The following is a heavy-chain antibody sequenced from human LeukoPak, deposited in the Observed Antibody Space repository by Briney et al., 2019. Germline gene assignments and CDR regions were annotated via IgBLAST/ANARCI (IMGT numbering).Heavy chain of an antibody. V-gene: IGHV1-46*01. CDR2: INPSGGST. CDR3: ARDLRLVREGVSWFDP. Sequence: ASVKVSCKASGYTFTSYYMHWVRQAPGQGLEWMGIINPSGGSTSYAQKFQGRVTMTRDTSTSTVYMELSSLRSEDTAVYYCARDLRLVREGVSWFDPWGQGTLVTVSS. CDR1: GYTFTSYY. D-gene: IGHD5/OR15-5a*01. J-gene: IGHJ5*02.